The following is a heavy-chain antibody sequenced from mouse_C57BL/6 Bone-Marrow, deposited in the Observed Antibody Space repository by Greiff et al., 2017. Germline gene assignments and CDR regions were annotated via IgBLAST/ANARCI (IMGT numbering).Heavy chain of an antibody. CDR1: GYTFTSYW. Sequence: QVQLQQPGAELVRPGTSVKLSCKASGYTFTSYWMHWVKQRPGQGLEWIGVIDPSDSYTNYNQKFKGKATLTVDTSSSTAYMQLSSLTSEDSAVYYGARGGLPYYYAMDYGGQGTAVTVSS. J-gene: IGHJ4*01. CDR2: IDPSDSYT. CDR3: ARGGLPYYYAMDY. V-gene: IGHV1-59*01.